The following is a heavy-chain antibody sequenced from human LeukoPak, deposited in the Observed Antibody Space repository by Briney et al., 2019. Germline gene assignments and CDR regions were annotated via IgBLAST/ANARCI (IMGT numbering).Heavy chain of an antibody. D-gene: IGHD2-2*01. Sequence: ASVKVSCKASKYTLTDHDIHWVRQALGQRLEWMGWINPGNGNTKYSQKFQGRVTITRDTSASIAYMELSSLRSEDTAVYYCAREYCSSTSCYPPSYYGMDVWGQGTTVTVSS. V-gene: IGHV1-3*01. CDR1: KYTLTDHD. J-gene: IGHJ6*02. CDR2: INPGNGNT. CDR3: AREYCSSTSCYPPSYYGMDV.